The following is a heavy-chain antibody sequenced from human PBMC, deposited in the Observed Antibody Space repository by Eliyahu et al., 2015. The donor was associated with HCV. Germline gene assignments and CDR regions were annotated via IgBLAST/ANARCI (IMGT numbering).Heavy chain of an antibody. CDR1: GFTFSSYD. CDR2: IGTAGDT. V-gene: IGHV3-13*04. J-gene: IGHJ4*02. Sequence: EVQLVESGGGLVQPGGSLSLSCAASGFTFSSYDMHWVRQATGKGLEWVSAIGTAGDTYYPGSVKGRFTISRENAKNSLYLQMNSLRAGDTAVYYCARAEVAGSFDYWGQGTLVTVPS. CDR3: ARAEVAGSFDY. D-gene: IGHD6-19*01.